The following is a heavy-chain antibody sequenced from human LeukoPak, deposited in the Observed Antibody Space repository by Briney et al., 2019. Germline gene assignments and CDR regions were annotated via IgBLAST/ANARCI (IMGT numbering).Heavy chain of an antibody. V-gene: IGHV3-30-3*01. CDR1: GFTFSSYD. CDR2: MSYDGSNK. J-gene: IGHJ1*01. CDR3: ARGDYGDYGYFQH. Sequence: PGGSLRLSCAASGFTFSSYDMHWVRQAPGKGLEWVADMSYDGSNKYYADSVKGRFTISRDNSKNTLYLQMNSLRAEDTAVYSCARGDYGDYGYFQHWGQGTLVTVSS. D-gene: IGHD4-17*01.